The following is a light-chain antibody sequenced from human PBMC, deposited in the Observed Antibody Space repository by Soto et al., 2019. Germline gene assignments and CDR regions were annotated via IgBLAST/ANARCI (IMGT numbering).Light chain of an antibody. J-gene: IGKJ1*01. CDR1: QTISTY. CDR2: GAS. Sequence: DTQMTQSPSSLSASVGDRVTITCRASQTISTYLNWYQQKPGKAPKLLIYGASTLQSGVPSRFSGSGSGTDFTLTISSLQPEDFATYYCQQGYNSPRTFGPGTKVDIK. V-gene: IGKV1-39*01. CDR3: QQGYNSPRT.